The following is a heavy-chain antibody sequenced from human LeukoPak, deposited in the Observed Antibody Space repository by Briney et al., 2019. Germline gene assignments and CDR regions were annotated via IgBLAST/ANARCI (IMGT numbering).Heavy chain of an antibody. J-gene: IGHJ3*02. V-gene: IGHV4-38-2*01. CDR2: IYQSVST. CDR3: ARNMSTVTTSRHDAFDI. Sequence: PSETLSLTCAVSGYSISSDYYWGWIRQPSGKGLEWIGSIYQSVSTYYNPSLKSRVTISVDTSKNQFSLKLSSVTAADTAVYYCARNMSTVTTSRHDAFDIWGQGTMVSVSS. D-gene: IGHD4-17*01. CDR1: GYSISSDYY.